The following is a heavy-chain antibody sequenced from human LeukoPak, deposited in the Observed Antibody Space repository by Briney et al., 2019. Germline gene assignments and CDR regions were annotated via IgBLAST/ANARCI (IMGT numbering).Heavy chain of an antibody. CDR3: ARGFGDYYDSSGYYLFDY. Sequence: GGSLRLSCAASGFTFSSYWMHWVRQAPGKGLVWVSRINTDGSSTSYADSVKGRFTISRDNAKNTLYPQMNSLRAEDTAVYYCARGFGDYYDSSGYYLFDYWGQGTLVTVSS. CDR2: INTDGSST. D-gene: IGHD3-22*01. CDR1: GFTFSSYW. J-gene: IGHJ4*02. V-gene: IGHV3-74*01.